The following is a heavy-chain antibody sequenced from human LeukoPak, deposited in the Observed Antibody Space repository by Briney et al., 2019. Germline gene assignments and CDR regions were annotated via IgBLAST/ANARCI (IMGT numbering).Heavy chain of an antibody. J-gene: IGHJ6*03. D-gene: IGHD2-2*01. CDR3: AREGPHIVVPYAYYYYYYYYMDV. CDR1: GFTFSDYY. Sequence: PGGSLRLSCAASGFTFSDYYMSWIRQAPGKGLEWVSYISSSGSTIYYADSVKGRFTISRDNAKNSLYMQMNSLRAEDTAVYYCAREGPHIVVPYAYYYYYYYYMDVWGKGTTVTVSS. CDR2: ISSSGSTI. V-gene: IGHV3-11*01.